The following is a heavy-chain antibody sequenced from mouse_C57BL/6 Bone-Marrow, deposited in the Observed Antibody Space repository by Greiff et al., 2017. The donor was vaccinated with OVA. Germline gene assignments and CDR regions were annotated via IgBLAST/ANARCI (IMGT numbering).Heavy chain of an antibody. V-gene: IGHV1-69*01. J-gene: IGHJ3*01. CDR3: ARQDSNYGWFSY. D-gene: IGHD2-5*01. CDR1: GYTFPSYW. Sequence: QVQLQQPGAELVMPGASVQLSCKASGYTFPSYWMHWVKQRPGQGLEWIGEIDPSDSYTNYNQKFQGKSTLTVDKSSSTAYMQLSSLTSEDSAVYYCARQDSNYGWFSYWGQGTLVTVSA. CDR2: IDPSDSYT.